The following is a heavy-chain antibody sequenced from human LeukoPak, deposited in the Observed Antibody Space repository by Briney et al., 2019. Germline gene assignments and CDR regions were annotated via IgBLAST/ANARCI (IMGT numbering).Heavy chain of an antibody. Sequence: SETLSLTCAVYGGSFSGYYWSWIRQPPGKGLEWIGEINHSGSTNYNPSLKSRVTISVDTSKNRFSLKLSSVTAADTAVYYCARGLVYSYGYAFDYWGQGTLVTVSS. J-gene: IGHJ4*02. V-gene: IGHV4-34*01. D-gene: IGHD5-18*01. CDR1: GGSFSGYY. CDR3: ARGLVYSYGYAFDY. CDR2: INHSGST.